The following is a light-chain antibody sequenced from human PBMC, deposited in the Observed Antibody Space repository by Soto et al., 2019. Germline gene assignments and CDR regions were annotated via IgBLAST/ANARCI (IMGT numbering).Light chain of an antibody. CDR3: QQYYGTTLI. CDR2: WAS. V-gene: IGKV4-1*01. CDR1: QTGLYSSTNKNY. Sequence: DIVMTQSPDSLAVSLSERATINCKSSQTGLYSSTNKNYLAWYQQKPGQPPKLLIYWASTREFGVPDLFSGSGSGADVTLTISSLHAEDVEVYYCQQYYGTTLIFSGGTNVDIK. J-gene: IGKJ4*01.